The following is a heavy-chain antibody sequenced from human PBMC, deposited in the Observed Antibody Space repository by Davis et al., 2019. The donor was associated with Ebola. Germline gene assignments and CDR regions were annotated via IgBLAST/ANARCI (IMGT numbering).Heavy chain of an antibody. D-gene: IGHD6-6*01. CDR2: IYPGDSDT. CDR1: GYIFTTYW. CDR3: ARHSIAARSTRAMDV. J-gene: IGHJ6*02. V-gene: IGHV5-51*01. Sequence: GESLKISCKASGYIFTTYWIAWVRQMPGKGLEWMGIIYPGDSDTKYGPSFQGRVTISADRSISTAYLQWSSLKASDTGMYYCARHSIAARSTRAMDVWGQGTAVTVSS.